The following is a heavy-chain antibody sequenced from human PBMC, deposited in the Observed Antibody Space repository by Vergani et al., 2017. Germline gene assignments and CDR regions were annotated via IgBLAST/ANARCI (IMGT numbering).Heavy chain of an antibody. D-gene: IGHD3-10*01. CDR1: GFTVSSNY. J-gene: IGHJ6*03. CDR2: INHSGST. CDR3: ARGPPRMVRGSVRVEYYYYMDV. V-gene: IGHV4-34*01. Sequence: VQLVESGGGLIQPGGSLRLSCAASGFTVSSNYMSWIRQPPGKGLEWIGEINHSGSTNYNPSLKSRVTISVDTSKNQFSLKLSSVTAADTAVYYCARGPPRMVRGSVRVEYYYYMDVWGKGTTVTVS.